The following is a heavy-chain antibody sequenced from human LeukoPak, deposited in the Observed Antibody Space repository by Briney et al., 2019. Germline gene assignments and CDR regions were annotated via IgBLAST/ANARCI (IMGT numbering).Heavy chain of an antibody. CDR3: AKVPGKMTTRTFDS. J-gene: IGHJ4*02. Sequence: GGSLRLSCAASGFTFSGYGMHWVLQAPGKGLEWVSVISYDGSTKYYADSVQGRFTISRDNSKNILYLQMNGLRAEDTAVYYCAKVPGKMTTRTFDSWGRGTLVTVSS. CDR2: ISYDGSTK. D-gene: IGHD5-24*01. CDR1: GFTFSGYG. V-gene: IGHV3-30*18.